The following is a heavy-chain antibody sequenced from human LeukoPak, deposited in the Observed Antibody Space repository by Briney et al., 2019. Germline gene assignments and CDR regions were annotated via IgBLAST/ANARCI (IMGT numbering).Heavy chain of an antibody. D-gene: IGHD7-27*01. CDR2: IYPGDSNI. CDR3: AREYWGSGDY. J-gene: IGHJ4*02. CDR1: GDIFTTYW. Sequence: GESLKISCKRSGDIFTTYWIGWVRQMPGKGLEWMGIIYPGDSNIKYSPSFQGQVTISADESINTVYLQWSSLKASDTAMYYCAREYWGSGDYWGQGTLVTVSS. V-gene: IGHV5-51*01.